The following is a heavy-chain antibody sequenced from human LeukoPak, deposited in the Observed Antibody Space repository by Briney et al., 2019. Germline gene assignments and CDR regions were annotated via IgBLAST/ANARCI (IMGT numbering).Heavy chain of an antibody. D-gene: IGHD1-7*01. CDR3: ARVRGSGTTQGAFDI. CDR1: GGTFSSYA. J-gene: IGHJ3*02. V-gene: IGHV1-69*13. Sequence: ASVKVSCTASGGTFSSYAISWVRQAPGQGLEWMGGIIPIFGTANYAQKFQGRVTITADESTSTAYMELSSLRSEDTAVYYCARVRGSGTTQGAFDIWGQGTMVTVSS. CDR2: IIPIFGTA.